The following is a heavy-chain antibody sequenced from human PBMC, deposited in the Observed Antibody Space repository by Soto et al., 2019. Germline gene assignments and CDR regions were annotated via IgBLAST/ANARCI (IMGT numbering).Heavy chain of an antibody. V-gene: IGHV3-30*18. J-gene: IGHJ6*02. D-gene: IGHD6-13*01. CDR1: GFTFSSYG. CDR2: ISYDGSNK. Sequence: SGGSLRLSCAASGFTFSSYGMHWVRQAPGKGLEWVAVISYDGSNKYYADSVKGRFTISRDNSKNTPYLQMNSLRAEDTAVYYCAKSLWYSRAHVYYYGMDVWGQGTTVTVSS. CDR3: AKSLWYSRAHVYYYGMDV.